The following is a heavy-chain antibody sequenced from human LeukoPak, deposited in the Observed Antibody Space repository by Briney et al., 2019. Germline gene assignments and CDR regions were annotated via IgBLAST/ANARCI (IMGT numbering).Heavy chain of an antibody. J-gene: IGHJ4*02. CDR3: TRRVAITGTPKAYFDY. CDR1: GGSISGYY. Sequence: SATLSLTCSVSGGSISGYYWSWIRQPPGKELEWIGYVYYSENTKYNPSLESRVTISLDTSKNQFSLRMNSVTTADTAVYFCTRRVAITGTPKAYFDYWGQGILVTVSS. D-gene: IGHD1-20*01. CDR2: VYYSENT. V-gene: IGHV4-59*08.